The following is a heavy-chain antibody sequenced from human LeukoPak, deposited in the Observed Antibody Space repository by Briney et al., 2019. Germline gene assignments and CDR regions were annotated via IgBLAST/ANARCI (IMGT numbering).Heavy chain of an antibody. J-gene: IGHJ4*02. D-gene: IGHD1-26*01. CDR3: ARGTVVGATFFDY. CDR1: GYTFTSYA. V-gene: IGHV1-46*01. Sequence: ASVKVSCKTSGYTFTSYAMHWVRQDPGQGLEWMGIINPSGGSTSYAQKFQGRVTMTRDTSTSTVYMELSSLRSEDTAVYYCARGTVVGATFFDYWGQGTLVTVSS. CDR2: INPSGGST.